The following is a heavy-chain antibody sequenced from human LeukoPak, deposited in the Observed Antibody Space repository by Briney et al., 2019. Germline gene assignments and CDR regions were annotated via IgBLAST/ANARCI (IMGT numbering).Heavy chain of an antibody. CDR3: AREGARWELTPIDY. CDR2: IYHSGST. V-gene: IGHV4-38-2*02. D-gene: IGHD1-26*01. Sequence: PSETLSFTCTVSGYSISSGYYWGWIRQPPGKGLEWIGSIYHSGSTYYNPSLKSRVTISVDTSKNQFSLKLSSVTAADTAVYYCAREGARWELTPIDYWGQGTLVTVSS. J-gene: IGHJ4*02. CDR1: GYSISSGYY.